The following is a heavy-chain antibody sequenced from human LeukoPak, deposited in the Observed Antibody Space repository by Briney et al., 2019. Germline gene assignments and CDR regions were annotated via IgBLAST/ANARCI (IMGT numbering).Heavy chain of an antibody. D-gene: IGHD1-26*01. CDR2: MNPNSGNT. V-gene: IGHV1-8*03. J-gene: IGHJ3*02. Sequence: ASVKVSCKASGYTFTSYDINWVRQATGQGLEWMGWMNPNSGNTGYAQKFQGRVTITRNTSISTAYMELSSLRSEDTGVYYCARGPSALGAFDIWGQGTMVTVSS. CDR3: ARGPSALGAFDI. CDR1: GYTFTSYD.